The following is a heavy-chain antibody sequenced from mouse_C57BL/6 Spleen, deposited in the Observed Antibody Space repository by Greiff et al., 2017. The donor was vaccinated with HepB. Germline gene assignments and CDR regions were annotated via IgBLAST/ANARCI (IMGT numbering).Heavy chain of an antibody. Sequence: QVQLQQPGAELVKPGASVKLSCKASGYTFTSYWMQWVKQRPGQGLEWIGEIDPSDSYTNYNHKFKGKATLTVDTSSSTAYMQLSSLTSEDSAVYYCASAYYSNYGYWGQGTTLTVSS. V-gene: IGHV1-50*01. CDR2: IDPSDSYT. D-gene: IGHD2-5*01. CDR3: ASAYYSNYGY. CDR1: GYTFTSYW. J-gene: IGHJ2*01.